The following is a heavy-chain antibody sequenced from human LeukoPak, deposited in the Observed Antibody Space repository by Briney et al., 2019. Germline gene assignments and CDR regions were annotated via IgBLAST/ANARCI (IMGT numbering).Heavy chain of an antibody. CDR2: INTNTGNP. V-gene: IGHV7-4-1*02. CDR1: GYTFTSYA. Sequence: ASVKVSCKASGYTFTSYAMNWVRQAPGQGLGWMGWINTNTGNPTYAQGFTGRFVFSLDTSVSTAYLQISSLKAEGTAVYYCARDILTGTFDYWGQGTLVTVSS. CDR3: ARDILTGTFDY. J-gene: IGHJ4*02. D-gene: IGHD3-9*01.